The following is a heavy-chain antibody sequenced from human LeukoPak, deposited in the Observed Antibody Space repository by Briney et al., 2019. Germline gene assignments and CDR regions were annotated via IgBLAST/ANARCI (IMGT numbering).Heavy chain of an antibody. D-gene: IGHD4-17*01. CDR3: ASSDYGGYGRGPLESFHFDY. V-gene: IGHV4-4*07. CDR1: GGSISSYY. Sequence: SETLSLTCTVSGGSISSYYWSWIRQPAGKGLEWIGRIYTSGSTNYNPSLKSRVTMSVDTPKNQFSLKLSSVTAAETAVYYCASSDYGGYGRGPLESFHFDYWGQGTLVTVSS. J-gene: IGHJ4*02. CDR2: IYTSGST.